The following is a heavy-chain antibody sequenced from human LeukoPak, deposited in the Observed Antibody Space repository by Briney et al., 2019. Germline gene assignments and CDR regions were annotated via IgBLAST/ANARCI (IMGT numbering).Heavy chain of an antibody. J-gene: IGHJ3*02. CDR1: GFTFSSYG. CDR3: ARDMGPRITIFGVVTATNTDAFDI. Sequence: PGRSLRLSCAASGFTFSSYGMHWVRQAPGKGLEWVAVISYDGSNKYYADSVKGRFTISRDNAKNSLYLQMNSLRAEDTAVYYCARDMGPRITIFGVVTATNTDAFDIWGQGTMVTVSS. CDR2: ISYDGSNK. D-gene: IGHD3-3*01. V-gene: IGHV3-30*03.